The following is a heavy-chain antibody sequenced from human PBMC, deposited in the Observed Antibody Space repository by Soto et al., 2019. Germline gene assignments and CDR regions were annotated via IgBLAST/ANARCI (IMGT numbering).Heavy chain of an antibody. V-gene: IGHV4-59*01. CDR3: ARSSGWYPYYSYYGMDV. Sequence: SETLSLTCTVSGGSISSYYWSWIRQPPGKGLEWIGYIYYSGSTNYNPSLKSRVTISVDTSKNQFSLKLSSVTAADTAVYYCARSSGWYPYYSYYGMDVWGQGTTVTVSS. J-gene: IGHJ6*02. CDR2: IYYSGST. CDR1: GGSISSYY. D-gene: IGHD6-19*01.